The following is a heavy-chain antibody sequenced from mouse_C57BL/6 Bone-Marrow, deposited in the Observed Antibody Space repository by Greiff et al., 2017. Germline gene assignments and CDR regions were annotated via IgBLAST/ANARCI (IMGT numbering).Heavy chain of an antibody. CDR1: GFTFSDYY. CDR3: ARETFDGGFAY. J-gene: IGHJ3*01. CDR2: INYDGSST. Sequence: EVKLMESEGGLVQPGRSMKLSCTASGFTFSDYYMAWVRQVPEKGLEWVANINYDGSSTYYLDSLKSRFLSSRDNAKNILYLQMSSLKSEDTATYDCARETFDGGFAYWGQGTLVTVSA. V-gene: IGHV5-16*01.